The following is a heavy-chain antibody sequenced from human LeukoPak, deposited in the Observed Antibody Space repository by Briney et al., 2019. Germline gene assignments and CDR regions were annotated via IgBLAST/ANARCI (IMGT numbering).Heavy chain of an antibody. Sequence: GGSLRLSCAASGFSFSGYWMPWVRQAPGKGLEWVANIKQDGSEKYYVDSVKGRFTISRDNAKNSLYLQMNGLRAEDTAVYYCARDRGDRVFDYWGQGTLVTVS. CDR3: ARDRGDRVFDY. CDR1: GFSFSGYW. CDR2: IKQDGSEK. J-gene: IGHJ4*02. D-gene: IGHD4-17*01. V-gene: IGHV3-7*01.